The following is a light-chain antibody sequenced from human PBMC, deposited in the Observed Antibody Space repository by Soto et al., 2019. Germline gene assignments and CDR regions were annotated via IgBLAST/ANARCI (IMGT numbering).Light chain of an antibody. CDR1: QSIRSY. CDR2: AAS. V-gene: IGKV1-39*01. Sequence: DKQMTQSPSSLSASVVDTVIITCLASQSIRSYLNWYQQKPGKAPKLLIYAASTLQSGVPSRFSGSASGTDFTLTISSLQPEDFATYYCQQSYSPPRTFGQGTKVDIK. J-gene: IGKJ1*01. CDR3: QQSYSPPRT.